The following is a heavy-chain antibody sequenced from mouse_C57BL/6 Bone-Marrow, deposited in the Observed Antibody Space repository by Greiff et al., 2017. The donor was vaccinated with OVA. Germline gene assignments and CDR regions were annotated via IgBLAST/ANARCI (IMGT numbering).Heavy chain of an antibody. J-gene: IGHJ2*01. CDR2: INPSSGYT. D-gene: IGHD1-1*01. V-gene: IGHV1-7*01. Sequence: QVQLKESGADLAKPGASVKLSCKASGYTFTSYWMHWVKQRPGQGLEWIGYINPSSGYTKYNQKFKDKATLTADKSSSTAYMQLSSLTYEDSAVYYCAGITTVRYFDYWGQGTTLTVSS. CDR3: AGITTVRYFDY. CDR1: GYTFTSYW.